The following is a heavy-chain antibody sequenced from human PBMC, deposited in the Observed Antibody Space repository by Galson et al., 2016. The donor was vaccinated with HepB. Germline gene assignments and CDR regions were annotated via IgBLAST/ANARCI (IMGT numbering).Heavy chain of an antibody. Sequence: SVKVSCRASGYTFTNLAMHWVRQAPGQRLEWMGGINAGNGNTKYSQNLQGRVTITRDTAARTGYMELSSLRSEDTAVYYCARDTFRGMFDPWGQGTLVTVSS. CDR3: ARDTFRGMFDP. CDR1: GYTFTNLA. D-gene: IGHD2/OR15-2a*01. J-gene: IGHJ5*02. V-gene: IGHV1-3*01. CDR2: INAGNGNT.